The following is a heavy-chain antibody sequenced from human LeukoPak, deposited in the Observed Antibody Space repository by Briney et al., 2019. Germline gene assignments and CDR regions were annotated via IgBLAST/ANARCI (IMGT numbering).Heavy chain of an antibody. CDR1: GGSISSYY. D-gene: IGHD3-10*01. CDR3: TRDRELLWFGSKGAFDI. V-gene: IGHV4-4*07. Sequence: SETLSLTCTASGGSISSYYWSWIRQPAGKGLEWIGRIYTSGSTNYNPSLKSRVTMSVHTSKNQFSLKLSSVTAADTAVYYCTRDRELLWFGSKGAFDIWGQGTMVTVSS. J-gene: IGHJ3*02. CDR2: IYTSGST.